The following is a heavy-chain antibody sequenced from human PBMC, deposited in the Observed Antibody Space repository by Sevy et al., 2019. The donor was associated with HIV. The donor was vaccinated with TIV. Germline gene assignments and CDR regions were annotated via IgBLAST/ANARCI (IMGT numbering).Heavy chain of an antibody. CDR3: ARGGETPRGFDP. J-gene: IGHJ5*02. CDR1: GGSMISVNW. Sequence: SETLSLTCTVSGGSMISVNWWHWVRQSPGKGLEWIGEIYHSGSTNYNPSLKSRVTISVDNSKNQFSLNLYSVTAADTAVYYCARGGETPRGFDPWGQGSLVTVSS. CDR2: IYHSGST. V-gene: IGHV4-4*02. D-gene: IGHD3-16*01.